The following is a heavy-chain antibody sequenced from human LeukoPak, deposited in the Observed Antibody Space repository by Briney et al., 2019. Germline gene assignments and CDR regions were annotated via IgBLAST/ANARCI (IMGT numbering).Heavy chain of an antibody. Sequence: GGSLRLSCAASGFTFKSYGMHWVRQAPGKGLEWVAVIWFDGNNKYYVDSVKGRFTISRDNSRNTLYLQMNSLRAEDTAVYYCVKDLGHSSGWYPLGYWGQGTLVTVSS. D-gene: IGHD6-19*01. J-gene: IGHJ4*02. CDR2: IWFDGNNK. CDR1: GFTFKSYG. CDR3: VKDLGHSSGWYPLGY. V-gene: IGHV3-33*06.